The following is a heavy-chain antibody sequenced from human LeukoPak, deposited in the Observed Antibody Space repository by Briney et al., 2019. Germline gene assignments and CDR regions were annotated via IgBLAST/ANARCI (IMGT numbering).Heavy chain of an antibody. J-gene: IGHJ4*02. Sequence: GGSLRLSCAASGFIFSNAWMNWVRQAPGKGLEWVGRIKSKTDGGTTDYAAPVKGRFIISRDDSKNTLYLQMNSLKTEDAALYYCTTVYLTGEGNDYWGQGTLATVSS. CDR1: GFIFSNAW. CDR3: TTVYLTGEGNDY. V-gene: IGHV3-15*07. CDR2: IKSKTDGGTT. D-gene: IGHD3-9*01.